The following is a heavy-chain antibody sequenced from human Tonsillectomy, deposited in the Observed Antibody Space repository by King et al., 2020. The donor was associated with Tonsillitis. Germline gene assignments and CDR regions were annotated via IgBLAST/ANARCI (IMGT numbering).Heavy chain of an antibody. CDR3: AKVNVRGVNHYYFHY. CDR1: GFTFSSYG. D-gene: IGHD3-10*01. J-gene: IGHJ4*02. Sequence: VQLVESGGGVVQPGRSLRLSCAASGFTFSSYGMHWVRQAPGKGLEWVAVISYDGSNKYYADSVKGRFTISRDNSKNTLYLQMNSLRAEDTAVYYCAKVNVRGVNHYYFHYWGQGTLVTVSS. V-gene: IGHV3-30*18. CDR2: ISYDGSNK.